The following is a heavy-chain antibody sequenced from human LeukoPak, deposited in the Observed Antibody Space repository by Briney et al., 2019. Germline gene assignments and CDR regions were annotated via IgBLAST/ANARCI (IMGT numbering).Heavy chain of an antibody. J-gene: IGHJ4*02. V-gene: IGHV3-30*04. CDR3: ARDVSAVGGLERPATLGY. CDR2: ISYDGSKK. Sequence: GGSLRLSCAASGFTFSSCAMHWVRQAPGKGLEWVAVISYDGSKKYYADYVKGRFTISRDKSKNTLYLQMNSLRPEDTAVYYCARDVSAVGGLERPATLGYWGQGTLVAVSS. CDR1: GFTFSSCA. D-gene: IGHD1-1*01.